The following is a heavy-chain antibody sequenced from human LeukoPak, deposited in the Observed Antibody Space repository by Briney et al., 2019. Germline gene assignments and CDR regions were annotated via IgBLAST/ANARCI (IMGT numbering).Heavy chain of an antibody. CDR2: INHSGHT. CDR1: GGSISSSSYY. CDR3: ARVRVAVGVDY. V-gene: IGHV4-39*07. Sequence: SETLSLTCTVSGGSISSSSYYWGWIRQPPGKGLEWIGEINHSGHTNYNPSLKSRVTISVDTSKNQFSLRLSSVTAADTAVYYCARVRVAVGVDYWGQGNLVTVSS. D-gene: IGHD2-15*01. J-gene: IGHJ4*02.